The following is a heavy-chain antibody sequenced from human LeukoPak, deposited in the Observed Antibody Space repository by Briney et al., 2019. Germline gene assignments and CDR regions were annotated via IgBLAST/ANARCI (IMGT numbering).Heavy chain of an antibody. V-gene: IGHV4-38-2*01. J-gene: IGHJ4*02. Sequence: SETLSLTCAVSGYSIRSGYYWGWIRQPPGKVLEWIGSIYHSGSTYYNPSLTSRVTISVDTSKNQFSLKLSSVTAADTAVYYCARGRDGYISYYFDYWGQGTLVTVSS. CDR2: IYHSGST. CDR1: GYSIRSGYY. CDR3: ARGRDGYISYYFDY. D-gene: IGHD5-24*01.